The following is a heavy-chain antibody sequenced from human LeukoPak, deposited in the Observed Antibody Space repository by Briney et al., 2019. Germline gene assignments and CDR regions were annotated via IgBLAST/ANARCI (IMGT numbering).Heavy chain of an antibody. J-gene: IGHJ4*02. CDR2: IYHSGST. CDR3: ARETSLAGFASGLGFNY. CDR1: GSSISSSNW. D-gene: IGHD6-19*01. Sequence: SGTLSLTCAVSGSSISSSNWWCWVRQPPGKGLEWIGEIYHSGSTNYNPSLKSRVTISVDKSKNQFSLKLSSVTAADTATYYCARETSLAGFASGLGFNYWGQGILVTVSS. V-gene: IGHV4-4*02.